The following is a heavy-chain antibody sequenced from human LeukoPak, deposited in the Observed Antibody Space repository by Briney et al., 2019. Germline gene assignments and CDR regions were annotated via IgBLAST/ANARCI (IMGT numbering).Heavy chain of an antibody. CDR3: ARDRGIMDLGPIYYYYGMDV. D-gene: IGHD3-16*01. CDR1: GGSINNYY. Sequence: PSETLSLTCTISGGSINNYYWSWIRQPPGKGLEWIGYIYYSGSTNYNPSLNSRVNISLDTSKNQFSLRLSSVTAADTAVYYCARDRGIMDLGPIYYYYGMDVWGQGTTVTVSS. CDR2: IYYSGST. V-gene: IGHV4-59*12. J-gene: IGHJ6*02.